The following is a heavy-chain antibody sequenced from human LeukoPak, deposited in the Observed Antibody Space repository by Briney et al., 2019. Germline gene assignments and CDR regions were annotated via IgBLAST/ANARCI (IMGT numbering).Heavy chain of an antibody. CDR1: AGSIRSSSFF. CDR2: IYYSGST. CDR3: ASTLRFLPYRRFDY. D-gene: IGHD3-3*01. Sequence: SETLSLTCTVSAGSIRSSSFFWDWIRQPPGKGLEWIGSIYYSGSTYYNPSLKSRVTMSIDTSKNQFSLNLSSVTAADTAVYYCASTLRFLPYRRFDYWGQGTLVTVPS. V-gene: IGHV4-39*01. J-gene: IGHJ4*02.